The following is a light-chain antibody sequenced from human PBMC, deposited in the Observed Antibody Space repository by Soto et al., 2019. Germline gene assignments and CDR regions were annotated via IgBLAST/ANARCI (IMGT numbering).Light chain of an antibody. CDR3: SSYTSSSTRV. CDR2: EVS. V-gene: IGLV2-14*01. CDR1: SSDVGGYNY. Sequence: QSVLTQPASVSGSPVRSITISCTGTSSDVGGYNYVSWYQQHPGKAPKLMIYEVSNRPSGVSNRFSGSKSGNTASLTISGLQAEDEADYYCSSYTSSSTRVFGTGTKVTV. J-gene: IGLJ1*01.